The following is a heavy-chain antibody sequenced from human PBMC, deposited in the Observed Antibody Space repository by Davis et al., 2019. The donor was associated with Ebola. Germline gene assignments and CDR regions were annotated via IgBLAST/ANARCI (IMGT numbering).Heavy chain of an antibody. J-gene: IGHJ3*02. CDR2: ISSSGKTI. D-gene: IGHD1-26*01. V-gene: IGHV3-11*04. CDR1: GFTFSDYY. Sequence: GESLKISCAASGFTFSDYYMTWIRQAPGKGLEWLSYISSSGKTIFYADSVKGRFTISRDNAKKIVHLQMSRRRVGDTAVYYCARGAWELRSGYAFDIWGQGTMVTVSS. CDR3: ARGAWELRSGYAFDI.